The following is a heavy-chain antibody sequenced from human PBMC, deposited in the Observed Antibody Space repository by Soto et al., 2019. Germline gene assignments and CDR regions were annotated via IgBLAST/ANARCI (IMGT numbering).Heavy chain of an antibody. CDR1: GGSISSYY. V-gene: IGHV4-59*01. D-gene: IGHD5-12*01. CDR2: ISYSGST. CDR3: ATSSDIVSTMGSY. Sequence: PSETLSLTCTVSGGSISSYYWSWIRQPPGKGLEWIGYISYSGSTNYNPSLKSRVTISVDTSKNHFSLKLNSVTAADTAVYYCATSSDIVSTMGSYWGQGTLVTVSS. J-gene: IGHJ4*02.